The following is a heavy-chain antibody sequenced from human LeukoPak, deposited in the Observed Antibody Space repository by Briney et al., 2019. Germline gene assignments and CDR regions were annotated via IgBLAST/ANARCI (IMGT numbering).Heavy chain of an antibody. CDR3: ARVGYCSTTSCYWRAFDY. V-gene: IGHV3-48*04. Sequence: GGSLRLSCAASGFTFSSFSMNWVRQAPGKGLEWVSYIRSSGTSTDYTGSVKGRFTISRDNAKNSLYLQMNSLRAEDTAVYYCARVGYCSTTSCYWRAFDYWGQGTLVTVSS. CDR2: IRSSGTST. J-gene: IGHJ4*02. CDR1: GFTFSSFS. D-gene: IGHD2-2*01.